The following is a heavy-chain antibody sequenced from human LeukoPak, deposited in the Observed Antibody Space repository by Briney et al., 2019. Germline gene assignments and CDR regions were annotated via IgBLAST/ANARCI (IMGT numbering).Heavy chain of an antibody. CDR2: MNPNSDNT. J-gene: IGHJ4*02. CDR1: GYTFTTYD. CDR3: ARDPAAGLDY. D-gene: IGHD6-19*01. Sequence: ASVKVSCKASGYTFTTYDINWVRQATGQGLEWMGWMNPNSDNTNYAQKLQGRVTMTTDTSTSTAYMELRSLRSDDTAVYYCARDPAAGLDYWGQGTLVTVSS. V-gene: IGHV1-18*01.